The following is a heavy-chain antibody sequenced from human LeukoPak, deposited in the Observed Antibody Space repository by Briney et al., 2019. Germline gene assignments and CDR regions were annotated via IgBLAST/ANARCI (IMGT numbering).Heavy chain of an antibody. CDR2: VDSGGSST. Sequence: GGSLRLSCAASGFTFSAYWMHWVRQAPGKGLVWVSRVDSGGSSTSYADSVKGRFTISRDNAKNTLYLQMNSLRAEDTAVYYCARAAGTGGDYVQADYWGQGTLVTVSS. CDR3: ARAAGTGGDYVQADY. J-gene: IGHJ4*02. CDR1: GFTFSAYW. V-gene: IGHV3-74*01. D-gene: IGHD4-17*01.